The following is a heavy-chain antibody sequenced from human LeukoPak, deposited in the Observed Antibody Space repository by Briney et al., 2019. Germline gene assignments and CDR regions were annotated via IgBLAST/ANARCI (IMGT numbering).Heavy chain of an antibody. J-gene: IGHJ4*02. V-gene: IGHV1-18*01. CDR3: ARGSGVAYCGGDCYPPLFDY. D-gene: IGHD2-21*02. CDR2: ISAYNGDT. Sequence: ASVKVSCTASGYTFTSYGISWVRQAPGQGLEWMGWISAYNGDTNYAQKLQGRVTMTTDTSTSTAYMELRSLRSDDTAVYYCARGSGVAYCGGDCYPPLFDYWGQGTLVTVSS. CDR1: GYTFTSYG.